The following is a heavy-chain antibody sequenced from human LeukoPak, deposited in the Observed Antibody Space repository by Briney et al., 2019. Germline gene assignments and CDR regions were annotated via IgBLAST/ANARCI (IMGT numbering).Heavy chain of an antibody. CDR3: ARDGRLVTTTRGYYYYYMDV. D-gene: IGHD4-11*01. V-gene: IGHV4-39*07. CDR1: GGSISSSSYY. Sequence: SETLSLTCTVSGGSISSSSYYWGWIRQPPGKGLEWIGSIYYSGSTYYNPSLKSRVTISVDTSKNQFSLKLSSVTAADTAVYYCARDGRLVTTTRGYYYYYMDVWGEGTTVTVSS. J-gene: IGHJ6*03. CDR2: IYYSGST.